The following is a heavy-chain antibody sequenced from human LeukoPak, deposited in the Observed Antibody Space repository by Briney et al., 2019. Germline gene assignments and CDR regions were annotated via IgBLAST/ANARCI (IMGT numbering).Heavy chain of an antibody. V-gene: IGHV1-8*03. D-gene: IGHD3-22*01. CDR1: GYTFTTYD. CDR2: MNPNSGNT. J-gene: IGHJ6*03. CDR3: ARGRYYDSGGYPYYYYMDV. Sequence: ASVKVSCKASGYTFTTYDINWVRQATGQWLEWMGWMNPNSGNTGYAQKFQGRVTITRNTSISTAYMELSSLRSEDTAVYYCARGRYYDSGGYPYYYYMDVWGKGTTVTVSS.